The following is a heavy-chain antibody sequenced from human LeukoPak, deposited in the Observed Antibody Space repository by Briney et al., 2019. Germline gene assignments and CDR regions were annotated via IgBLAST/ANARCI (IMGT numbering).Heavy chain of an antibody. CDR2: IYYSGST. Sequence: SETLSLTCTVSGGSISSGGYYWSWIRQHPGKGLEWIGYIYYSGSTYYNPSLKSRVTISVDTSKNQFSLKLSSVTAADTAVYYCARDFGSWEDWTYAFDIWGQGTMVTVSS. V-gene: IGHV4-31*03. J-gene: IGHJ3*02. CDR1: GGSISSGGYY. CDR3: ARDFGSWEDWTYAFDI. D-gene: IGHD3-16*01.